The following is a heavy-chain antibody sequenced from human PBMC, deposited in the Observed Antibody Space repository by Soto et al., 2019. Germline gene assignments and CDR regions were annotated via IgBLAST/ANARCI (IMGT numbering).Heavy chain of an antibody. CDR3: TTGSDLELRVPAPYYYYGMDV. CDR2: IKSKTDGGST. J-gene: IGHJ6*02. CDR1: GFTVSNAW. Sequence: PGGSLRLSCAASGFTVSNAWMSWVRQAPGKGLEWVGRIKSKTDGGSTDYAAPVKGRFTISRDDSKNTLYLQMNSLKTEDTAVYYCTTGSDLELRVPAPYYYYGMDVWGQGTTVTVSS. D-gene: IGHD1-7*01. V-gene: IGHV3-15*01.